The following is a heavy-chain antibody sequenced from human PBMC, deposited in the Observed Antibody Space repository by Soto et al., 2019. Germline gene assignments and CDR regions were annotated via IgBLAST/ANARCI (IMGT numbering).Heavy chain of an antibody. V-gene: IGHV3-15*01. CDR3: TTDRVWPAETNGDSPYFDY. CDR2: IKSKTDGGTT. D-gene: IGHD4-17*01. Sequence: KPGGSLRLSCAASGFTFSNAWMSWVRQAPGKWLEWVGRIKSKTDGGTTDYAAPVKGRFTISRDDSKNTLYLQMNSLKTEDTAVYYCTTDRVWPAETNGDSPYFDYWGQGXLVTVYS. J-gene: IGHJ4*02. CDR1: GFTFSNAW.